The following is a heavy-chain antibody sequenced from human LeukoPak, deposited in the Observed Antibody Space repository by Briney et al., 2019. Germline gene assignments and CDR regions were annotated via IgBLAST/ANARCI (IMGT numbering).Heavy chain of an antibody. CDR3: ARVPFRLGDGPIFSPYYFDS. J-gene: IGHJ4*02. CDR2: LYYTGST. Sequence: SETLSLTCTVSGDSISKNYWSWIRQPPGKGPEWMGYLYYTGSTSYNTSLKSRLTISLDASKNQFSLKLNSVAAADTAVYYCARVPFRLGDGPIFSPYYFDSWGQGTLVTVSS. CDR1: GDSISKNY. V-gene: IGHV4-59*01. D-gene: IGHD3-10*01.